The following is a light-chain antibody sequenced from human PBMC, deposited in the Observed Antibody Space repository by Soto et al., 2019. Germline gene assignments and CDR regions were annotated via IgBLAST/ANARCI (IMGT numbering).Light chain of an antibody. CDR1: SSDVGRYNY. V-gene: IGLV2-14*03. CDR2: DVS. J-gene: IGLJ2*01. Sequence: QSALTQPASVSGSPGQSITISCTGTSSDVGRYNYVSWYQQHPGKAPKLIITDVSNRPPGVSYRFSGSKSGNTASLTISGLQAEDEANYYCSSYSGSNTLVFGGGTKVTVL. CDR3: SSYSGSNTLV.